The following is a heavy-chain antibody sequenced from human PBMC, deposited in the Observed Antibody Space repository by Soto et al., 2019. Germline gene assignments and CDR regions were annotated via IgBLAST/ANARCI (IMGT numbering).Heavy chain of an antibody. D-gene: IGHD6-19*01. Sequence: ASVKVSCKASGFTFTSSAVQWVRQARGQRLEWIGWIVVGSGNTNYAQKFRDRVTITRDMSTSTAYMELSSLRSEDTAVYYCARDPGREYSSGYDYWGQGTLVTVSS. V-gene: IGHV1-58*01. CDR1: GFTFTSSA. J-gene: IGHJ4*02. CDR2: IVVGSGNT. CDR3: ARDPGREYSSGYDY.